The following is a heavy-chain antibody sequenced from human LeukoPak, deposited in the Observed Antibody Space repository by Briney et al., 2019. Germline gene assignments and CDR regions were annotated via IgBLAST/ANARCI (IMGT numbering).Heavy chain of an antibody. D-gene: IGHD4-11*01. J-gene: IGHJ4*02. CDR3: AKRNYNYFDY. V-gene: IGHV3-23*01. Sequence: GGSLRLSCAASGFTFSTYAMSWVRQAPGKGLEWVSVISGSGGNTYYADSVKGRFTISRDNSKYTLYLQMNSLRAEDTAVYYCAKRNYNYFDYWGQGTLVTVSS. CDR2: ISGSGGNT. CDR1: GFTFSTYA.